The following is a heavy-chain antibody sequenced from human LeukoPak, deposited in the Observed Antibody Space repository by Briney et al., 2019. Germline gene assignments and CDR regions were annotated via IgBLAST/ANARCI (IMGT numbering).Heavy chain of an antibody. CDR1: GFTFSSYA. V-gene: IGHV3-23*01. D-gene: IGHD5-12*01. Sequence: GGSLRLSCAASGFTFSSYAMSWVRQAPGKGLEGVSAISGSGGSTYYADSVKGRFTISRDNSKNTLYLQMNSLRAEDTAVYYCAKTRYSGYDYFAFDIWGQGTMVTVSS. CDR2: ISGSGGST. J-gene: IGHJ3*02. CDR3: AKTRYSGYDYFAFDI.